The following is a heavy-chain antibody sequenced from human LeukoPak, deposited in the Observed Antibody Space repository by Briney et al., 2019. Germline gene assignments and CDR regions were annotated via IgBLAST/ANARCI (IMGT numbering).Heavy chain of an antibody. D-gene: IGHD3-10*01. CDR3: ARDMYYYGSGPGY. J-gene: IGHJ4*02. V-gene: IGHV1-3*01. CDR1: GYTFSNYA. Sequence: ASVKVSCKASGYTFSNYAMHWVRQAPGQRLEWMGWINAGNGNTKYSQKFQGRVTITRDTSASTAYMELSSLRSEDTAVYYCARDMYYYGSGPGYWGQGTLVTVSS. CDR2: INAGNGNT.